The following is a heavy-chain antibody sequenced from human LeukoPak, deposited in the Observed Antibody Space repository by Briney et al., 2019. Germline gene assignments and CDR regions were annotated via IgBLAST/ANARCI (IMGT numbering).Heavy chain of an antibody. CDR2: IDHTGST. J-gene: IGHJ6*03. CDR1: DDSITIYY. CDR3: ARGRVSSNTWYSTYYYYFYMDV. Sequence: PSETLSLTCTVSDDSITIYYWTWIRQPPGKGLEGIGYIDHTGSTNYNPSLNSRVTTSRDTSKNHFSLELTSATAADTAVYFCARGRVSSNTWYSTYYYYFYMDVWGKGTTVTVSS. D-gene: IGHD6-13*01. V-gene: IGHV4-59*01.